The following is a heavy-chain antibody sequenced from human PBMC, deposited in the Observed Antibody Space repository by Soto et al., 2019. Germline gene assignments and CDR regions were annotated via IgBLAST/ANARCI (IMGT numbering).Heavy chain of an antibody. D-gene: IGHD5-12*01. CDR3: AAGGGLPRYD. Sequence: PTETPSLTFTVSGGSVSTNSYSWGWIRQTPGKGLEWIGTIYSSENTYYNPSLLSRVTISVDRSKNEFSLRLSSVTAADTAVYYCAAGGGLPRYDWGQGTLVTVSS. CDR1: GGSVSTNSYS. CDR2: IYSSENT. V-gene: IGHV4-39*05. J-gene: IGHJ4*02.